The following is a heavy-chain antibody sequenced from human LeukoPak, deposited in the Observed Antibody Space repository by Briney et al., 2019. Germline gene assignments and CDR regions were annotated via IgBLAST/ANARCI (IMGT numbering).Heavy chain of an antibody. CDR1: GGTFSSYA. V-gene: IGHV1-69*01. CDR3: ARRALWFGGYGMDV. J-gene: IGHJ6*02. D-gene: IGHD3-10*01. CDR2: IIPIFGTA. Sequence: GGSLRLSCEASGGTFSSYAISWVRQAPGQGLEWMGGIIPIFGTANYAQKFQGRVTITADESTSTAYMELSSLRSEDTAVYYCARRALWFGGYGMDVWGQGTTVTVSS.